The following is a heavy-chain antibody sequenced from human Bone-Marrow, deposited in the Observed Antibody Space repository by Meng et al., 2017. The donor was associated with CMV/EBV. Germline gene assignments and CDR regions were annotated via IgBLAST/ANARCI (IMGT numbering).Heavy chain of an antibody. J-gene: IGHJ6*02. CDR1: GGSISSSSYH. D-gene: IGHD3-3*01. CDR2: VYYSGRT. CDR3: ARDNAIFGVVIPLHYYYGMDV. Sequence: SETLSLTCTVSGGSISSSSYHWGWIRQPPGKGLEWIGSVYYSGRTYYNPSLKSRVTVSVDTSKNQFSLKLSSVTAADTAVYYCARDNAIFGVVIPLHYYYGMDVWGQGTTVTVSS. V-gene: IGHV4-39*07.